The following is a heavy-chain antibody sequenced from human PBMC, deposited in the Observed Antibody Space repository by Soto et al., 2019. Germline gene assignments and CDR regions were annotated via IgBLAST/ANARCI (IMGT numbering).Heavy chain of an antibody. V-gene: IGHV2-5*02. Sequence: QITLKESGPTLVKPTQTLTLTCTFSGFSLSTSGVGVGWIRQPPGKALEWLALIYWDGDKSYSPSLKSSLTXTXDHXKNQVVLTMTNVDPVDTATYYCAHTTYHSGQIFDSWGQGTLVTVSS. CDR2: IYWDGDK. CDR3: AHTTYHSGQIFDS. J-gene: IGHJ4*02. D-gene: IGHD3-10*01. CDR1: GFSLSTSGVG.